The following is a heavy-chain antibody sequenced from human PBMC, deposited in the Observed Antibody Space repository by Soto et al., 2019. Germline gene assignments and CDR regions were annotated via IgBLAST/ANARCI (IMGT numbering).Heavy chain of an antibody. D-gene: IGHD6-13*01. CDR2: INPRGGST. CDR1: GYTFTSYY. Sequence: QVQLVQSGAEVKKPGASVKVSCKASGYTFTSYYVHWVRQAPGQGLEWMGMINPRGGSTRYAQKFQGRVTMTRDTSTSTVYMELSSLRSEDTAVYYCARIYSSTWYGMDVWGQGTTVTVSS. V-gene: IGHV1-46*01. J-gene: IGHJ6*02. CDR3: ARIYSSTWYGMDV.